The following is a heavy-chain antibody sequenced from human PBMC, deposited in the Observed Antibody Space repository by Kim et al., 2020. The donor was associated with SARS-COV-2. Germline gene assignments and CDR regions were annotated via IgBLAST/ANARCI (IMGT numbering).Heavy chain of an antibody. Sequence: YCADSVKGGFTISRDSSKSTLYLQMNSLRAEDTAVYYCAKDPSGDPYYFDSWGQGTLVTVSS. J-gene: IGHJ4*02. V-gene: IGHV3-30*02. D-gene: IGHD7-27*01. CDR3: AKDPSGDPYYFDS.